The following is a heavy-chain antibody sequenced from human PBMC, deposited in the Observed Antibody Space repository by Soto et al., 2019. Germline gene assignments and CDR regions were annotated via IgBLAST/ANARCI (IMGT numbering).Heavy chain of an antibody. CDR2: ISYDGSNK. CDR1: GFTFSSYG. Sequence: GGSLRLSCAASGFTFSSYGMHWVRQAPGKGLEWVAVISYDGSNKYYADSVKGRFTISRDNSKNTLYLQMNSLRAEDTAVYYCVKSVEGSGSIGWGQGTMVTVSS. D-gene: IGHD3-10*01. CDR3: VKSVEGSGSIG. J-gene: IGHJ3*01. V-gene: IGHV3-30*18.